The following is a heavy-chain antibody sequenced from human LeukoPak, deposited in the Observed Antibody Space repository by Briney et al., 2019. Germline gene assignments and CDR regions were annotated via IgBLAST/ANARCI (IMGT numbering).Heavy chain of an antibody. CDR2: ISYDGSNK. CDR1: GFTFSSYA. CDR3: AREWAGYYFDY. Sequence: GRSLRLSYAASGFTFSSYAMHWVRQAPGKGLEWVAVISYDGSNKYYADSVKGRFTISRDNSKNTLYLQMNSLRAEDTAVYYCAREWAGYYFDYWGQGTLVTVSS. V-gene: IGHV3-30*04. D-gene: IGHD6-19*01. J-gene: IGHJ4*02.